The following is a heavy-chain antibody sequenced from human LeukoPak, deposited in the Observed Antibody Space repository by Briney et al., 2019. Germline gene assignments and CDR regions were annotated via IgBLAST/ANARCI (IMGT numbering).Heavy chain of an antibody. V-gene: IGHV4-39*01. Sequence: SETLSLTCTVSGGSISSSSYYWGWIRQPPGKGLEWIGSIYYSGSTYYNPSLKSRVTISVDTSKNQFSLKLSSVTAADTAVYYCARGRSGYTFNYYYYYGMDVWGQGTTVTVSS. J-gene: IGHJ6*02. CDR3: ARGRSGYTFNYYYYYGMDV. CDR2: IYYSGST. CDR1: GGSISSSSYY. D-gene: IGHD3-3*01.